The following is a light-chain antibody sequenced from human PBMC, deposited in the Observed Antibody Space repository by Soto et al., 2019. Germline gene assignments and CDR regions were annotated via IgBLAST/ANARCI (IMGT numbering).Light chain of an antibody. CDR1: QTIYSN. CDR3: QQYNNWPYS. V-gene: IGKV3-15*01. J-gene: IGKJ5*01. Sequence: EIVMTQSPATLSVSPGERVTLSCRASQTIYSNVAWYQQRPGQSPRLLIYHASSRATGIPARFSGTGSETDFTLTISGLQSEDSAVYFCQQYNNWPYSFGQGTRLEIK. CDR2: HAS.